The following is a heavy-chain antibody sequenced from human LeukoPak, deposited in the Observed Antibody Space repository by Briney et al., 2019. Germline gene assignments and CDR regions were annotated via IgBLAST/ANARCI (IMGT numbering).Heavy chain of an antibody. Sequence: PGGSLRLSCAASGFTFSDHYMDWVRQAPGKGLEWVGRTRNKANSYTTEYAASVKGRFTISRDDSKNSLYLQMNSLKTEDTAVYYCARGDYDYVRGIFGYWGQGTLSPSPQ. CDR3: ARGDYDYVRGIFGY. D-gene: IGHD3-16*01. V-gene: IGHV3-72*01. CDR1: GFTFSDHY. J-gene: IGHJ4*02. CDR2: TRNKANSYTT.